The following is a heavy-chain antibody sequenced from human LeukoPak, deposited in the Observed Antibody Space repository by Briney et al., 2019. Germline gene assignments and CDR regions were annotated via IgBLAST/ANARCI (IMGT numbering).Heavy chain of an antibody. V-gene: IGHV3-48*03. CDR1: GFTFSSYE. CDR3: ARDRKDIVVVPANYYYYGMDV. CDR2: ISSSGSTI. Sequence: HPGGSLRLSCAASGFTFSSYEMNWVRQAPGTGLEWVSYISSSGSTIYYADSVKGRFTISRDNAKNSLYLQMNSLRAEDTAVYYCARDRKDIVVVPANYYYYGMDVWGQGTTVTVSS. D-gene: IGHD2-2*01. J-gene: IGHJ6*02.